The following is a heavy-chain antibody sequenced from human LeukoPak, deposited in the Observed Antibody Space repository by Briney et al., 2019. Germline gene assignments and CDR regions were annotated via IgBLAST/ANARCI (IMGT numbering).Heavy chain of an antibody. V-gene: IGHV4-34*01. J-gene: IGHJ5*02. D-gene: IGHD4-23*01. CDR2: INHSGST. CDR3: ARDKALGGKRWFDP. CDR1: GGSFSGYY. Sequence: SETLSLTCAVYGGSFSGYYWSWIRQPPGKGLEWIGEINHSGSTNYNPSLKGRVTISRDTSKNQFSLRLSSVTAADAAVYYCARDKALGGKRWFDPWGQGIPVIVSS.